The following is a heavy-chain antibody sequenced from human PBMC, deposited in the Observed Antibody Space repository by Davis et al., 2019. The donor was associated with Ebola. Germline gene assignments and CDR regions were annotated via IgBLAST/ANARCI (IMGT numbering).Heavy chain of an antibody. Sequence: GESLKISCAASGFTFNTYWMTWVRQAPGKGLEWVANINDAGTEKHYVDSVKGRFTISRDNAKNSLYLQMNSLRGEDTAVYYCARSSIAARPGYYYGMDVWGQGTTVTVSS. CDR2: INDAGTEK. CDR3: ARSSIAARPGYYYGMDV. J-gene: IGHJ6*02. D-gene: IGHD6-6*01. V-gene: IGHV3-7*01. CDR1: GFTFNTYW.